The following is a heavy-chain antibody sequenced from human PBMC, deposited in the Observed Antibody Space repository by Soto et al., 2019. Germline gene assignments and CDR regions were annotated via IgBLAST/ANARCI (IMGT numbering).Heavy chain of an antibody. CDR3: ARGARIAAAGYYYYVLDF. D-gene: IGHD6-13*01. CDR2: INPNSGGT. Sequence: ASVKVSCKASGYTFTGYYMHWVRQAPGQGLEWMGWINPNSGGTNYAQKFQGWVTMTRDTSISTAYMELSRLRSDDTAVYYCARGARIAAAGYYYYVLDFSAQGSTVTGSS. CDR1: GYTFTGYY. J-gene: IGHJ6*02. V-gene: IGHV1-2*04.